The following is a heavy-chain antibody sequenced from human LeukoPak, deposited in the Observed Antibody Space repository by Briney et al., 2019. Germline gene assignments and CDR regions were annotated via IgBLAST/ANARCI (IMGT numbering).Heavy chain of an antibody. CDR3: AGVLTYYYGSGSPSYYYYYYGMDV. Sequence: PGGSLRLSCAASGFTFSDYYMSWVRQAPGKGLEWVSYISSSSYTNYADSVKRRFTISRDNAKNSLYLQMNSLRAEDTAVYYCAGVLTYYYGSGSPSYYYYYYGMDVWGQGTTVTVSS. J-gene: IGHJ6*02. CDR2: ISSSSYT. D-gene: IGHD3-10*01. V-gene: IGHV3-11*05. CDR1: GFTFSDYY.